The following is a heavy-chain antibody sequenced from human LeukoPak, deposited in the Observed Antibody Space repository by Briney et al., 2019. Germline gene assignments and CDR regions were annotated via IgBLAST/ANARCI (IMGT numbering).Heavy chain of an antibody. CDR2: ISAYSGDT. J-gene: IGHJ4*02. Sequence: AAVTVSFTSSAYGFTDFGISRVRQAPGQGHGWMGWISAYSGDTNYPQKLQDRITTTTDTSTTTAYIDLRSLTSDDTAVYYCARHDSTISGTWVQFDYCGQGTLFTVSS. D-gene: IGHD1-20*01. CDR1: AYGFTDFG. CDR3: ARHDSTISGTWVQFDY. V-gene: IGHV1-18*01.